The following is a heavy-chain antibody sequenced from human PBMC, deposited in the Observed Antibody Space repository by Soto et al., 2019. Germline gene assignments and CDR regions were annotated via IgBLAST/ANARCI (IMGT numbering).Heavy chain of an antibody. V-gene: IGHV4-59*08. CDR2: IYYSGST. D-gene: IGHD3-10*01. CDR1: GGSISSYY. Sequence: SETLSLTCTVSGGSISSYYWSWIRQPPGKGLEWIGYIYYSGSTNYNPSLKSRVTISVDTSKNQFSLKLSSVTAADTAVYYCARHYPLWFGNISSFDYWGQGTLVTVSS. CDR3: ARHYPLWFGNISSFDY. J-gene: IGHJ4*02.